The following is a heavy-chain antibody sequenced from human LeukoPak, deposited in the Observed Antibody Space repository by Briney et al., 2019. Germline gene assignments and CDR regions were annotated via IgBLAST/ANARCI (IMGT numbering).Heavy chain of an antibody. CDR2: INPNSGGT. J-gene: IGHJ4*02. D-gene: IGHD2-8*01. CDR1: GYTFTGYY. CDR3: ARVDLGLYCTNGVCYYFDY. V-gene: IGHV1-2*02. Sequence: ASVKVSCKASGYTFTGYYMHWVRQAPGQGLEWMGWINPNSGGTNYAQKFQGRVTMTRDTSISTAYMELSRLRSDDTAVYYCARVDLGLYCTNGVCYYFDYWGQGTLVTVPS.